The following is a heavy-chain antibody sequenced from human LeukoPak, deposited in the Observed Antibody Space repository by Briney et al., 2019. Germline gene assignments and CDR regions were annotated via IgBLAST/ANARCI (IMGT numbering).Heavy chain of an antibody. CDR2: IRYDGSNK. V-gene: IGHV3-30*02. D-gene: IGHD3-22*01. CDR3: AKAFPYYYDSSGLGDFDY. Sequence: GGSLRLSCAASGFTFSSYGMHWVRQAPGKGLEWVAFIRYDGSNKYYADSVKGRFTISRDNSKNTLYLQMNRLRAEDTAVYYCAKAFPYYYDSSGLGDFDYWGQGTLVTVSS. CDR1: GFTFSSYG. J-gene: IGHJ4*02.